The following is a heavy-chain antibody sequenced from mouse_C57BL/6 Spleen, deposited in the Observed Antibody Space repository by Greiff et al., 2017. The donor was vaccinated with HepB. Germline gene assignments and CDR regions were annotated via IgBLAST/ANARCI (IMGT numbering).Heavy chain of an antibody. V-gene: IGHV5-17*01. CDR1: GFTFSDYG. D-gene: IGHD4-1*01. J-gene: IGHJ3*01. CDR3: ASELGGSCAY. Sequence: EVKLVESGGGLVKPGGSLKLSCAASGFTFSDYGMHWVRQAPEKGLEWVAYISSGSSTIYYADTVTGRFTISRDNAKHTLFLQMTSLRSEDTAMYYCASELGGSCAYWGQGTLVTVSA. CDR2: ISSGSSTI.